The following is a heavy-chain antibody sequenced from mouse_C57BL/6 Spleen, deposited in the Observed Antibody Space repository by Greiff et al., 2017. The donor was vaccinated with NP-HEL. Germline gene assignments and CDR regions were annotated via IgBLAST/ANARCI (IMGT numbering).Heavy chain of an antibody. CDR3: ARPSLGSSAWFAY. D-gene: IGHD1-1*01. CDR1: GYTFTSYW. Sequence: QVQLQQPGTELVKPGASVKLSCKASGYTFTSYWMHWVKQRPGQGLEWIGNINPSNGGTNYNEKFKSKATLTVDKSSSTAYRQLSSLTSEDSAVYYCARPSLGSSAWFAYWGQGTLVTVSA. V-gene: IGHV1-53*01. J-gene: IGHJ3*01. CDR2: INPSNGGT.